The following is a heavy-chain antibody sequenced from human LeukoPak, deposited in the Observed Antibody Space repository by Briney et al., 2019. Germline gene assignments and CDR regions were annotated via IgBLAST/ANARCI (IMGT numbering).Heavy chain of an antibody. D-gene: IGHD3-3*01. CDR3: AREPLFYDFWSGYYDY. J-gene: IGHJ4*02. V-gene: IGHV3-48*01. CDR2: ISSSSSTI. CDR1: GFTFSSYS. Sequence: GGSLRLSCAASGFTFSSYSMNWVRQAPGKGLEWVSYISSSSSTIYYADSVKGRFTISRDNAKNSLYLQMNSLRAEGTAVYYCAREPLFYDFWSGYYDYWGQGTLVTVSS.